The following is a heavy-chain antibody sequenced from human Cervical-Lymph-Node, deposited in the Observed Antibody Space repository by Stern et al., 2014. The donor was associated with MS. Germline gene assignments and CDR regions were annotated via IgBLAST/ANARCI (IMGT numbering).Heavy chain of an antibody. CDR2: IDWDDDK. CDR3: ARTSYSSSYSPPDY. J-gene: IGHJ4*02. CDR1: GFSLSTSGMC. Sequence: QVTLKESGPALVKPTQTLTLTCTFSGFSLSTSGMCVSWIRQPPGKALEWLALIDWDDDKYYSTSLKTRLTISKDSSKNQVVLTMTNMDPVDTATYYCARTSYSSSYSPPDYWGQGTLVTVSS. V-gene: IGHV2-70*01. D-gene: IGHD6-13*01.